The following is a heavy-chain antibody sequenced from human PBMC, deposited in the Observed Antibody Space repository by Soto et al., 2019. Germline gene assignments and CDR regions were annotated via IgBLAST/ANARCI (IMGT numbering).Heavy chain of an antibody. CDR1: GFDFSSQV. J-gene: IGHJ5*02. Sequence: PGGSLRLSCVGSGFDFSSQVMSWVRQAPGKGLEWVSSVSGSGGSKHFPDFLKGRFSSSRDNSKNTLYLEMNSLRVEDTAMYYCARRRAPNWFDPWGHGTLVTVSS. CDR3: ARRRAPNWFDP. V-gene: IGHV3-23*01. CDR2: VSGSGGSK.